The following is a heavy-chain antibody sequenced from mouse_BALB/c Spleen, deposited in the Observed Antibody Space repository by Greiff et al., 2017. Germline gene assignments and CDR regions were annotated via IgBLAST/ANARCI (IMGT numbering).Heavy chain of an antibody. Sequence: VKLEQSGPGLVAPSQSLSITCTASGFSFTGYGVHWVRQPPGQGLEWLGVIWAGGSTNYNTALMSSLSISKEDSNSQVFLKMSSLQTDDTAVYYCARGRGDGSKDYWGQGTTLTVSS. CDR3: ARGRGDGSKDY. V-gene: IGHV2-9*02. D-gene: IGHD1-1*01. CDR1: GFSFTGYG. J-gene: IGHJ2*01. CDR2: IWAGGST.